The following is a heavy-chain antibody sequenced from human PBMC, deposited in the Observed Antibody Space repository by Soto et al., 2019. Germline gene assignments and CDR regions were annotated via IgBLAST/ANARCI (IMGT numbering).Heavy chain of an antibody. CDR3: AKSVYGDYVSDY. V-gene: IGHV3-23*01. Sequence: GSLRLSCAASGFTFSRYAMSWVRQAPGKGLEWISAISGSGGSTYYADSVKGRFTISRDNSKNTLYLQMNSLRAEDTAVYYCAKSVYGDYVSDYWGQGTLVTVSS. J-gene: IGHJ4*02. D-gene: IGHD4-17*01. CDR1: GFTFSRYA. CDR2: ISGSGGST.